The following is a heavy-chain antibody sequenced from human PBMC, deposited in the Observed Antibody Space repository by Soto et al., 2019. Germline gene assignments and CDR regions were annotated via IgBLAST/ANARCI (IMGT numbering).Heavy chain of an antibody. D-gene: IGHD2-15*01. V-gene: IGHV3-30-3*01. J-gene: IGHJ4*02. CDR1: GFTFSSYA. CDR2: ISYDGSNK. Sequence: QVQLVGSGGGVVQPGRSLRLSCAASGFTFSSYAMHWVRQAPGKGLEWVAVISYDGSNKYYADSVKGRFTISRDNSKNTLYLQMNSLRAEDTAVYYCASNAQVATPDYWGQGTLVTVSS. CDR3: ASNAQVATPDY.